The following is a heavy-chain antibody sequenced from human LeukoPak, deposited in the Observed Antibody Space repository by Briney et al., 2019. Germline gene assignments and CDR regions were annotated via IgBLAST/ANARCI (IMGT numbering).Heavy chain of an antibody. CDR1: GFTFSTYW. D-gene: IGHD3-3*01. J-gene: IGHJ4*02. Sequence: GGSLRLTCAASGFTFSTYWMSWVRQAPGKGLEWVANIKQDGSEKYYVDSVKGRFTISRDNAKNSLYLQMNTLRPEDTAVYYCARERQNKDFWSGGDYWGQGTLVTVSS. CDR3: ARERQNKDFWSGGDY. V-gene: IGHV3-7*01. CDR2: IKQDGSEK.